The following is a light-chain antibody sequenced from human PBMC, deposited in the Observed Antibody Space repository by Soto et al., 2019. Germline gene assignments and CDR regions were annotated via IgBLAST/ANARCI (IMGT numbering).Light chain of an antibody. CDR1: QGISNN. J-gene: IGKJ1*01. Sequence: DMQMTQSPSSLSASLGDRVTITCRASQGISNNLAWYQQKPGKVPRLLIYAASTLHTGVPSRFSGSGSGTDFTLTISSLQPEDFATYYCQKYNSAPLTFGQGTKVEIK. CDR3: QKYNSAPLT. V-gene: IGKV1-27*01. CDR2: AAS.